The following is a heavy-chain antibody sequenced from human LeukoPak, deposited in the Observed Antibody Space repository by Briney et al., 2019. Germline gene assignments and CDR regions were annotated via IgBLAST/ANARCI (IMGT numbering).Heavy chain of an antibody. J-gene: IGHJ5*02. CDR3: ARERSITMVRGVPLRA. CDR1: GGTFSSYA. V-gene: IGHV1-2*02. D-gene: IGHD3-10*01. CDR2: INPNSGGT. Sequence: ASVKVSCKASGGTFSSYAISWVRQAPGQGLEWMGWINPNSGGTNYAQKFQGRVTMTRDTSISTAYMELSRLRSDDTAVYYCARERSITMVRGVPLRAWGQGTLVTVSS.